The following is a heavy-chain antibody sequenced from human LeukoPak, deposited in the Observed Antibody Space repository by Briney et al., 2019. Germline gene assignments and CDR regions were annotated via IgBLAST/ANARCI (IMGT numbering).Heavy chain of an antibody. J-gene: IGHJ3*02. Sequence: PGGSLRLSCAASGFTFSSYGMHWVRQAPGKGLEWVAVISYDGSNKYYADSVKGRFTISRDNSKNTLYLQMNSLRAEDTAVYYCAKEGYSSGWGAFDIWGQGTMVTVSS. V-gene: IGHV3-30*18. CDR1: GFTFSSYG. CDR2: ISYDGSNK. CDR3: AKEGYSSGWGAFDI. D-gene: IGHD6-19*01.